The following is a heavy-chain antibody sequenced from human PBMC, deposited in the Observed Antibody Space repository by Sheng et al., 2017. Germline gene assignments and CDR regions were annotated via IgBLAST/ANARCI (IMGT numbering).Heavy chain of an antibody. CDR1: GGTFSSYA. J-gene: IGHJ4*02. V-gene: IGHV1-69*05. CDR3: ARDLYYYGSGSQLGDYFDY. D-gene: IGHD3-10*01. Sequence: QVQLVQSGAEVKKPGSSVKVSCKASGGTFSSYAISWVRQAPGQGLEWMGGIIPIFGTANYAQKFQGRVTITTDESTSTAYMELSSLRSEDTAVYYCARDLYYYGSGSQLGDYFDYWGQGTLVTVSS. CDR2: IIPIFGTA.